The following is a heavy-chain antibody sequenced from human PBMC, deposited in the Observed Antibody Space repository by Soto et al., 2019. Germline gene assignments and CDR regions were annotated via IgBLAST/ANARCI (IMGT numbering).Heavy chain of an antibody. CDR3: TRGAGNSWVYEYGMDV. D-gene: IGHD6-13*01. CDR2: IHRGGTT. Sequence: EVQLVESGGGLIQPGGSLRLSCAASGFTVSSNFMTWVRQAPGEGLEWVSNIHRGGTTYYADAVRGRFSVSRDNSKNALFLQMNSLRVEDTAVYFCTRGAGNSWVYEYGMDVWGQGTAVTVSS. CDR1: GFTVSSNF. V-gene: IGHV3-53*01. J-gene: IGHJ6*02.